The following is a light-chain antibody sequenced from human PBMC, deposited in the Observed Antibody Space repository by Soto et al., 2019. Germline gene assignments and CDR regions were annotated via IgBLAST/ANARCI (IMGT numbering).Light chain of an antibody. J-gene: IGKJ5*01. CDR3: QQRSNWPIT. Sequence: EIFLTQSPGTLSLSRWERATLSCRASQSVSSSYLAWYQQKPGQAPRLLIYAASNRATGIPARFSGSGSGTDFTLTISSLEPEDFAVYYCQQRSNWPITFGQGTRLEI. V-gene: IGKV3D-20*02. CDR1: QSVSSSY. CDR2: AAS.